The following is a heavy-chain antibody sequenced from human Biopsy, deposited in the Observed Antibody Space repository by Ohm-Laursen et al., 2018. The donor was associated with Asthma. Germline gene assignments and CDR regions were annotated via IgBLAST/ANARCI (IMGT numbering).Heavy chain of an antibody. CDR2: IIPIFGPT. Sequence: GSSVKVSCKASGGTFSSNSINWVRQAPGQGLEWMGRIIPIFGPTNYAQKFQGRVTISADDSTSTAYMELSSLSSEDTAIYFCARARETTNYGDSDFDIWGQGTLITVSS. V-gene: IGHV1-69*15. J-gene: IGHJ4*02. CDR1: GGTFSSNS. CDR3: ARARETTNYGDSDFDI. D-gene: IGHD2-8*01.